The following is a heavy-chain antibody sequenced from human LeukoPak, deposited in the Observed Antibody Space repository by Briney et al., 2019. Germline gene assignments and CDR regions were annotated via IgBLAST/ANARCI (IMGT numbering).Heavy chain of an antibody. CDR2: ISSSSSYI. V-gene: IGHV3-21*04. CDR1: GFTFSGYI. D-gene: IGHD3-16*01. Sequence: PGGSLRLSCAASGFTFSGYIMNWVRQAPGKGLEWVSPISSSSSYISYADSVKGRFTISRDNAKNSLYLQMNSLRAEDTAVYYCAKAILGYYYYYMDVWGKGTTVTVSS. J-gene: IGHJ6*03. CDR3: AKAILGYYYYYMDV.